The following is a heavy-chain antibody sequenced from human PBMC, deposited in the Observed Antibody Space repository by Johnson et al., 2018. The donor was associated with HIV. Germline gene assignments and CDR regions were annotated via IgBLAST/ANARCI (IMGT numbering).Heavy chain of an antibody. D-gene: IGHD3-16*01. CDR2: IRYDGSNE. Sequence: VQLVESGGGVVQPGGSLRLSCAASGFTFSSYGMHWVRQAPGKGLEWVAFIRYDGSNEYYADSVKGRFTISRDNSRNTLYLQMNSLRPEDTAVYYCARDKDLWVSFGGVNDAFDMWGRGTMVTV. V-gene: IGHV3-30*02. CDR3: ARDKDLWVSFGGVNDAFDM. CDR1: GFTFSSYG. J-gene: IGHJ3*02.